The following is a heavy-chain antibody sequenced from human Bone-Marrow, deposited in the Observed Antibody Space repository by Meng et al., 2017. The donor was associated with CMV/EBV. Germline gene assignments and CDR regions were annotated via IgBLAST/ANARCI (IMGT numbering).Heavy chain of an antibody. D-gene: IGHD2-2*01. CDR3: ARISGRYCSSTSCHSGYYYGMDV. Sequence: ASVKVSCKASGYTFTGYYMHWVRQAPGQGLEWMGIINPSGGSTSYAQKFQGRVTMTRDTSTSTVYMELSSLRSEDTAVYYCARISGRYCSSTSCHSGYYYGMDVWGQGTTVTVSS. V-gene: IGHV1-46*01. CDR2: INPSGGST. CDR1: GYTFTGYY. J-gene: IGHJ6*02.